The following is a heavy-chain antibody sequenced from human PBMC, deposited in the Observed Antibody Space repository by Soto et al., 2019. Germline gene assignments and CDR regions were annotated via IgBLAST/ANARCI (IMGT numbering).Heavy chain of an antibody. D-gene: IGHD2-15*01. Sequence: EVQLLESGGGLVQPGGSLRLSCAASGFTFSSYAMSWVRQAPGKGLAWVSAISGSGGSTYYADSVKGRCTISRDNSNIALYLQMNSLRAEDTAVYYCAKGGFYCSGGSCYLPFDYWGQGTLVTVSS. CDR3: AKGGFYCSGGSCYLPFDY. J-gene: IGHJ4*02. CDR2: ISGSGGST. CDR1: GFTFSSYA. V-gene: IGHV3-23*01.